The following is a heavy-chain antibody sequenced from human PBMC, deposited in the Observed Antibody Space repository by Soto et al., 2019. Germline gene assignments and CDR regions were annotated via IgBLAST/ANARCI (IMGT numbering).Heavy chain of an antibody. CDR1: GGSVSTRSAG. Sequence: SGPLSLTGTVPGGSVSTRSAGWGWIRQSTGKGLEWIGNIYHSGSHHNNSTPHKRVTMTIDTYSIHFSLRQSCVTAADAAIYFCARRDTALVLWRSYMGQWGQGILVTVSS. D-gene: IGHD5-18*01. CDR3: ARRDTALVLWRSYMGQ. V-gene: IGHV4-39*02. CDR2: IYHSGSH. J-gene: IGHJ4*02.